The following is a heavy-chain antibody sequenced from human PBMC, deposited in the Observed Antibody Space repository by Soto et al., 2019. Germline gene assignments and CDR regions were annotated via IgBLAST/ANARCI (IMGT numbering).Heavy chain of an antibody. J-gene: IGHJ4*02. Sequence: QVQLVQSGAEVRQPASSVKVSCKTSGGTFSSYAISWVRQAPGQGLAWMGGIAPIVDTSTYAQKFQGRVTITAAESTSTVYMELSSLRSDDTAVYYCVRVVAIPGYPDNWGQGTLVTVSS. CDR1: GGTFSSYA. CDR2: IAPIVDTS. CDR3: VRVVAIPGYPDN. V-gene: IGHV1-69*12. D-gene: IGHD5-12*01.